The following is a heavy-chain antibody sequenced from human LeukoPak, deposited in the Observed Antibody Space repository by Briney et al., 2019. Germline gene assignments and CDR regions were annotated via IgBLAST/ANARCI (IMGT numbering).Heavy chain of an antibody. D-gene: IGHD3-3*01. CDR1: GYTFTGYY. CDR3: ARDSSAVFGVVITFDY. J-gene: IGHJ4*02. Sequence: VSVKVSCKASGYTFTGYYMHWVRQAPGQGLEWMGRINPNSGGTNYAQKFQGRVTMTRDTSISTAYMELSRLRSEDTAVYYCARDSSAVFGVVITFDYWGQGTLVTVSS. CDR2: INPNSGGT. V-gene: IGHV1-2*06.